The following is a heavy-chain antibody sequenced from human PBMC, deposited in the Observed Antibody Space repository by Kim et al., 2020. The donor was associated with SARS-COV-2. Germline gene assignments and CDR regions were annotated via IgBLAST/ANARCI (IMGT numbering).Heavy chain of an antibody. J-gene: IGHJ4*02. CDR3: ARDAPGMDY. CDR2: SNK. Sequence: SNKHYADSVKGRFTISRDNCKNTLYLQMNSLRAEDTAVYYCARDAPGMDYWGQGTLVTVSS. D-gene: IGHD3-10*01. V-gene: IGHV3-30*01.